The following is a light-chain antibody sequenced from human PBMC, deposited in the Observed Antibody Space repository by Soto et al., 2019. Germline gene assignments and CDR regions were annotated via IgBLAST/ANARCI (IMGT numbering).Light chain of an antibody. CDR2: DVT. CDR1: SSDFGVYDF. V-gene: IGLV2-14*01. CDR3: SSYTTSTTRV. Sequence: QSALTQPASVSGSPGQSIIISCTGTSSDFGVYDFVSWYQQHPGRAPKLLIYDVTNRPSGISDRFSGSKSGNTASLTISGLQPEDEADYYCSSYTTSTTRVFGGGTKLTVL. J-gene: IGLJ3*02.